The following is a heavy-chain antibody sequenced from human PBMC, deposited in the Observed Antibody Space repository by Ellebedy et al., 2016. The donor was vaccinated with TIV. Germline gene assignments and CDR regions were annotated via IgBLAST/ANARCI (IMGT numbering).Heavy chain of an antibody. CDR3: AKDRYIQRIAWFDP. J-gene: IGHJ5*02. CDR2: ISGYNGNT. V-gene: IGHV1-18*04. Sequence: AASVKVSCKASGYTFTSYGISWVRQAPGQGLEWMGWISGYNGNTNYAQKLQGRVTMTTDTSTSTAYMELKSLSSDDTAVYYCAKDRYIQRIAWFDPWGQGTLVTVSS. D-gene: IGHD2-2*02. CDR1: GYTFTSYG.